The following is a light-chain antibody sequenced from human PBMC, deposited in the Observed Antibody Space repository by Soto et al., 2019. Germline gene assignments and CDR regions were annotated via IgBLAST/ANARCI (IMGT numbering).Light chain of an antibody. CDR3: QQYGSSPT. Sequence: ERGLTQSPATLSVSPGERATLSCRASQSVSSGYLAWYQQQPGQAPRLLIYGASSRATGIPDRFSGSGSGTESTLTISRLEPEDFAVYYCQQYGSSPTFGQGTRLEI. CDR1: QSVSSGY. J-gene: IGKJ5*01. V-gene: IGKV3-20*01. CDR2: GAS.